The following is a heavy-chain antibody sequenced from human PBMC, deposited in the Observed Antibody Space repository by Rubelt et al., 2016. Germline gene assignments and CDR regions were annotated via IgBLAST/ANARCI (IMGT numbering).Heavy chain of an antibody. CDR1: GGSFSGYY. Sequence: QVQLQQWGAGLLKPSETLSLTCAVYGGSFSGYYWSWIRQPPGKGLEWIGSIYYSGTTNYNPSLKSRVTISVDTSKNQFSLKLSSVTAADTAVYYCARNGYGVDYWGQGTLVTVSS. J-gene: IGHJ4*02. CDR3: ARNGYGVDY. D-gene: IGHD6-13*01. V-gene: IGHV4-34*11. CDR2: IYYSGTT.